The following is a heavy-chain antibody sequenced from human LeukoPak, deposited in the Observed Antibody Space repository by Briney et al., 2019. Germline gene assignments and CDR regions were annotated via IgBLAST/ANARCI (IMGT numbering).Heavy chain of an antibody. V-gene: IGHV1-8*01. CDR3: ASTLSDYGDYYDY. CDR1: GYAFTSYD. D-gene: IGHD4-17*01. Sequence: ASVKVSCKASGYAFTSYDINWVRQATGQGLEWMGWINPNSGNTGYAQKFQGRVTMTRNTSISTAYMELSSLRSEDTAVYYCASTLSDYGDYYDYWGQGTLVTVSS. J-gene: IGHJ4*02. CDR2: INPNSGNT.